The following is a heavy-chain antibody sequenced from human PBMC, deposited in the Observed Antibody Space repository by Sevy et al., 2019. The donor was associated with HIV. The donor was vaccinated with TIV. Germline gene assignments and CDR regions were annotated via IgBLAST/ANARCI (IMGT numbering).Heavy chain of an antibody. CDR3: SRDFKGGDGYRSNGMDV. V-gene: IGHV4-59*01. Sequence: SETLSLTCTVSGGSISSYFWSWIRQPPGKGLEWIGYIYYSGNTNYNPSLKSRVTISVDTSKNQFSLKLRSVTAADTAVYYCSRDFKGGDGYRSNGMDVWGQGTTVTVSS. CDR2: IYYSGNT. J-gene: IGHJ6*02. CDR1: GGSISSYF. D-gene: IGHD5-18*01.